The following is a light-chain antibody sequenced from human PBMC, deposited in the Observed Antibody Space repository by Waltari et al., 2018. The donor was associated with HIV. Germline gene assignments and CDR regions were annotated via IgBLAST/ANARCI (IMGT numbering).Light chain of an antibody. J-gene: IGLJ3*02. CDR1: TSDLSSLNF. CDR3: SSYSPRGSVV. Sequence: HSVLTQPASVSGSPGQSITISCSGPTSDLSSLNFVSWYQQSPGRAPKLIIFEVSSLPSGISDRFSGSKSGDTASLTISALRTEDEADYFCSSYSPRGSVVFGGGTKVTVL. CDR2: EVS. V-gene: IGLV2-14*01.